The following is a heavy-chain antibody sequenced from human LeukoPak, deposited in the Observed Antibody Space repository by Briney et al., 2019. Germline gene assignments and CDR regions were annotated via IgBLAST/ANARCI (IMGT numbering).Heavy chain of an antibody. V-gene: IGHV4-39*02. Sequence: SETLSLTCTVSGGSVSSSYYWGWIRQPPGKGLEWIGSICSGGNTCYNPSLQSRVTISADSSKNHFFLQLTSATAADTAVYFCARVGGSGTLFDYWGQGTLVTVSS. CDR3: ARVGGSGTLFDY. J-gene: IGHJ4*02. CDR2: ICSGGNT. CDR1: GGSVSSSYY. D-gene: IGHD3-10*01.